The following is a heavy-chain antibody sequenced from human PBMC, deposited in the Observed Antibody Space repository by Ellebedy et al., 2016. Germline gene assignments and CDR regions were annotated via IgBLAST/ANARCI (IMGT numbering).Heavy chain of an antibody. CDR2: INHSGST. Sequence: SETLSLXXDVSGASISSSNWWRWVRQPPGKGLEWIGEINHSGSTNYNPSLKSRVTISVDTSKNQFSLKLSSVTAADTAVYYCARLPSAVVVPAANGAPMDVWGKGTTVTVSS. J-gene: IGHJ6*03. D-gene: IGHD2-2*01. V-gene: IGHV4-4*02. CDR3: ARLPSAVVVPAANGAPMDV. CDR1: GASISSSNW.